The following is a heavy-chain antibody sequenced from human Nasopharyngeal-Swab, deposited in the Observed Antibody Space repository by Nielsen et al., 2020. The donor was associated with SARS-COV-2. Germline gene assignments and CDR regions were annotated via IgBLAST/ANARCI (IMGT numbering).Heavy chain of an antibody. Sequence: GESLKISCAASGFTFSSYWMHWVRQAPGKGLVWVSRINSDGSSTSYADSVKGRFTISRDNAKNTLYLQMNSLRAEDTAVYYCAKRRRYCSGGSCYSSIDYWGQGTLVTVSS. D-gene: IGHD2-15*01. J-gene: IGHJ4*02. CDR2: INSDGSST. CDR3: AKRRRYCSGGSCYSSIDY. V-gene: IGHV3-74*01. CDR1: GFTFSSYW.